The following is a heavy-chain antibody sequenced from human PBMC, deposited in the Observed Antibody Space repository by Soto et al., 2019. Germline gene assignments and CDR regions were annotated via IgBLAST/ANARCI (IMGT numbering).Heavy chain of an antibody. CDR3: ARDPSNGNNHVSYWDF. D-gene: IGHD1-1*01. V-gene: IGHV3-48*02. CDR1: GFTFSNFA. Sequence: EVQLVASGGGLVQPGGSLRLSCAASGFTFSNFAMNWVRRAPGKGPAWVSYLSGSSRAINYADSVKGRFIVSRDNANNSLFLQMDSLRDGDTAVYYCARDPSNGNNHVSYWDFWGQGSLVTVSS. CDR2: LSGSSRAI. J-gene: IGHJ4*02.